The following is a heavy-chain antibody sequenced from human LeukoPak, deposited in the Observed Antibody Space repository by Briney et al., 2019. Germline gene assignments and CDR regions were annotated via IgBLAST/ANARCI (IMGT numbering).Heavy chain of an antibody. CDR2: IYYSGST. CDR1: GGSISSYY. J-gene: IGHJ4*02. V-gene: IGHV4-59*01. D-gene: IGHD5-18*01. CDR3: ARGVGHSYGYEG. Sequence: SETLSLTCTVSGGSISSYYWSWIRQPPGKGLEWIGYIYYSGSTNYNPSLKSRVTISVDTSKNQFSLKLSSVTAADTAVYYCARGVGHSYGYEGWGQGTLVTVSS.